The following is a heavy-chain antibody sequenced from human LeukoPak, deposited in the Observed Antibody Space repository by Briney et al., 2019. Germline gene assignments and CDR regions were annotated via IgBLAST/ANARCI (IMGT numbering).Heavy chain of an antibody. CDR2: IDWDDDK. V-gene: IGHV2-70*17. D-gene: IGHD1-14*01. Sequence: SGPTLVNPTQTLTLTCSFSGFPLTTTAMCVTWIRQTPGEALEWLARIDWDDDKFFSPSLKTRLSISKDTSRNQVVLTMTNMDPVDTGTYYCARMTPDSPSFDYWGQGTLVTVSS. J-gene: IGHJ4*02. CDR1: GFPLTTTAMC. CDR3: ARMTPDSPSFDY.